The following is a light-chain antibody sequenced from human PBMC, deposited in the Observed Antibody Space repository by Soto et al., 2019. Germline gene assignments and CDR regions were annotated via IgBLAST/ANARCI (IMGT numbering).Light chain of an antibody. V-gene: IGKV1-9*01. CDR2: AAS. CDR3: QQLNSYPLT. J-gene: IGKJ4*01. Sequence: IQLTQSPSSLSASVGDTVTITCRASQGVSTYLAWYQQKPGKAPKLLIYAASTLESGVPSRFSGSGSGTDFTLTISSLHPEDFASYYCQQLNSYPLTLGGGTKVDIK. CDR1: QGVSTY.